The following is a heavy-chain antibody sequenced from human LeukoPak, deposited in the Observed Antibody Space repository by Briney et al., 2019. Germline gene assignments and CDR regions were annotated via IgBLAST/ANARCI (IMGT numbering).Heavy chain of an antibody. CDR3: ARVRIEAAGRGLDY. CDR1: GYTFTGHY. J-gene: IGHJ4*02. D-gene: IGHD6-13*01. V-gene: IGHV1-2*02. CDR2: VSPYSGDT. Sequence: GASVKVSCKASGYTFTGHYMHWVRQAPGQGLEWMGWVSPYSGDTNYAQSFQGRVTMTRDTSISTVYMELSSLSSDDTAVYFCARVRIEAAGRGLDYWGQGTLVTVSS.